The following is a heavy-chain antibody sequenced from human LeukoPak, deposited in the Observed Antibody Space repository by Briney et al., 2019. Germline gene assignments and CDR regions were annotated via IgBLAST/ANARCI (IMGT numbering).Heavy chain of an antibody. CDR2: INHSGST. Sequence: SETLSLTCAVYGGSFSGYYWSWIRQPPGKGLEWIGEINHSGSTNYNPSLKSRVTISVDTSKNQFSLKLSSVTAADTAVYYCARGMEPIVPTYYFDYWGQGTLVTVSS. V-gene: IGHV4-34*01. D-gene: IGHD2-2*01. J-gene: IGHJ4*02. CDR3: ARGMEPIVPTYYFDY. CDR1: GGSFSGYY.